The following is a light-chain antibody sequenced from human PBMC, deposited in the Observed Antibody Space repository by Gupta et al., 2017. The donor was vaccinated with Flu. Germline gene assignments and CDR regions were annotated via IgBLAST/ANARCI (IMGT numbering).Light chain of an antibody. CDR3: QQEGSSPYT. CDR2: GAS. CDR1: QSVSSSY. V-gene: IGKV3-20*01. J-gene: IGKJ2*01. Sequence: EIVLTQSPGTLSLSPGERSTLSCRASQSVSSSYLAWYQHKPGQAPRLLIYGASSRATGIPDRFSGSGSGTDFTLTISRLEPEDFAVYYCQQEGSSPYTFGQGTKLEIK.